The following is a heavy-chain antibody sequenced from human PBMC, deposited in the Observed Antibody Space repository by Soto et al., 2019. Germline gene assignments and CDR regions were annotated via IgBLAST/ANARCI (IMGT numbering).Heavy chain of an antibody. Sequence: PSETLSLTCTVSGGSISSYYWSWIRQPPGKGLEWIGYIYYSGSTNYNPSLKSRVTISVDTSKNQFSLKLSSVTAADTAVYYCARGKEEYSGYDRWGQGTLVTVSS. V-gene: IGHV4-59*01. CDR1: GGSISSYY. J-gene: IGHJ4*02. CDR2: IYYSGST. CDR3: ARGKEEYSGYDR. D-gene: IGHD5-12*01.